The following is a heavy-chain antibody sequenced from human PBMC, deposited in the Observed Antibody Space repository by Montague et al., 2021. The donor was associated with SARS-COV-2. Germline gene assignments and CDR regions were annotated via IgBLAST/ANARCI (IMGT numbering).Heavy chain of an antibody. Sequence: TLSLTCTVSGGSISSGGYYWSWNRQRPGKGLVWIAYINYSGSTYYNPSLKIRVSISVATTKNQLSLKLSSVTDADTAVYYCARARTRFSLLVVVFDSFDIWGQGTMVTVSS. D-gene: IGHD2-15*01. CDR2: INYSGST. CDR1: GGSISSGGYY. J-gene: IGHJ3*02. CDR3: ARARTRFSLLVVVFDSFDI. V-gene: IGHV4-31*03.